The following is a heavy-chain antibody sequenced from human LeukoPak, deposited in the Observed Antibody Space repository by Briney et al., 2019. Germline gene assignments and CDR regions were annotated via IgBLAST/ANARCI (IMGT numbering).Heavy chain of an antibody. CDR2: IIPILGIA. D-gene: IGHD2-15*01. V-gene: IGHV1-69*04. CDR1: GGTFSSYA. CDR3: ASVLGYCSGGSCYKHFDY. J-gene: IGHJ4*02. Sequence: SVKVSCKASGGTFSSYAISWVRQAPGQGLEWMGRIIPILGIANYAQKFQGRVTITADKSTSTAYMKLSSLRSEDTAVYYCASVLGYCSGGSCYKHFDYWGQGTLVTVSS.